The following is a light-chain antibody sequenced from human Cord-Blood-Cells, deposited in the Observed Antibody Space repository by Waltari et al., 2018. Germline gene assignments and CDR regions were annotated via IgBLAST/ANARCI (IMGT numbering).Light chain of an antibody. Sequence: QSALTQPRSVAGPPGQSDTTSCTGTSSDVGGLNYVSWSQQHPGKAPKLMIYDLRNLPSGVPDRFSGSRSGNTASLTISGLQAEDEADYYCCSYAGSYTYVFGTGTKVTVL. J-gene: IGLJ1*01. V-gene: IGLV2-11*01. CDR3: CSYAGSYTYV. CDR1: SSDVGGLNY. CDR2: DLR.